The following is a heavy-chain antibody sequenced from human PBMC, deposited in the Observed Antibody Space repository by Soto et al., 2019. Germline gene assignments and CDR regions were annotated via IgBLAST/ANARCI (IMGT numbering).Heavy chain of an antibody. CDR2: IWYDVSNK. D-gene: IGHD6-6*01. V-gene: IGHV3-33*01. CDR3: ARDNPPYSSSSSGWFDP. Sequence: GGSLRLSCAASGFTFRSYGMHWVRQAPGKGLEWVALIWYDVSNKYYADSVKGRFAISRDNSKNTLYLQMNSLRAEDTAVYYCARDNPPYSSSSSGWFDPWGQGTLVTVSS. J-gene: IGHJ5*02. CDR1: GFTFRSYG.